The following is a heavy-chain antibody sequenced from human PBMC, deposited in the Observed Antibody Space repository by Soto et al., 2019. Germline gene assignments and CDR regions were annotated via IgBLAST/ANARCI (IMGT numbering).Heavy chain of an antibody. D-gene: IGHD6-13*01. Sequence: NPSETLSLTCAVYGGSFSGYYWSWIRQPPGKGLEWIGEINHSGSTNYNPSLKSRVTISVDTSKNQFSLKLSSVTAADTAVYYCAKAAAGPIDYWGQGNLVTVSS. J-gene: IGHJ4*02. CDR3: AKAAAGPIDY. CDR2: INHSGST. V-gene: IGHV4-34*01. CDR1: GGSFSGYY.